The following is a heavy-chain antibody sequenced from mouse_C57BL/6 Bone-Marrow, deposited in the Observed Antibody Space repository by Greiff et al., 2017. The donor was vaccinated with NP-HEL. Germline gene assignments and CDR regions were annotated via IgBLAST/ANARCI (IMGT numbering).Heavy chain of an antibody. Sequence: EVKLQESGAELVRPGASVKLSCTASGFNIKDYYMHWVKQRPEQGLEWIGRIDPEDGDTEYAPKFQGKATMTADTSSNTAYLQLSSLTSEDTAVYYCTISYYYGRDYYAMDYWGQGTSVTVSS. CDR1: GFNIKDYY. CDR3: TISYYYGRDYYAMDY. CDR2: IDPEDGDT. D-gene: IGHD1-1*01. J-gene: IGHJ4*01. V-gene: IGHV14-1*01.